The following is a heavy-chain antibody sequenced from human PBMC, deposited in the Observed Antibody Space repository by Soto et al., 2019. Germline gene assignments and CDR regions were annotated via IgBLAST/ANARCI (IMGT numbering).Heavy chain of an antibody. CDR3: AKNAFQWLPTLSS. CDR2: INAGNGNT. CDR1: GYTFTSYA. J-gene: IGHJ5*02. Sequence: ASVKVSCKASGYTFTSYAMHWVRQAPGQRLEWMGWINAGNGNTKYSQNFQGRITIARDTFATTVYMELSSLRSEDTAVYYCAKNAFQWLPTLSSWGQGTLVTVSS. V-gene: IGHV1-3*01. D-gene: IGHD5-12*01.